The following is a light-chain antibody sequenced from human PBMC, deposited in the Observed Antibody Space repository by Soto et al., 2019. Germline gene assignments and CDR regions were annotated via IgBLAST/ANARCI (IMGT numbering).Light chain of an antibody. Sequence: EIVLTQSPATLSLSPGERATLSCRASHSVSSYLAWYQQKPDQAPRLLISDASTRATGIPARFSGSGSGTEFTLTISSLQSEDFALYYCHQYNSWPPGTFGQGTKVEIK. J-gene: IGKJ2*01. V-gene: IGKV3-15*01. CDR1: HSVSSY. CDR3: HQYNSWPPGT. CDR2: DAS.